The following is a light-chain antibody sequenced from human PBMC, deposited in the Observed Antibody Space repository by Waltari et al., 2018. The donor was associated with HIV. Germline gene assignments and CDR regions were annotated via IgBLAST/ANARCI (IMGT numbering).Light chain of an antibody. V-gene: IGLV1-44*01. J-gene: IGLJ2*01. CDR1: SSNIGSNT. CDR3: AAWDDSLNGVV. CDR2: SNK. Sequence: QSVLTQPPSASGTPGQRVTISCSGSSSNIGSNTVNWCQQLPGTAPKLLNYSNKQRPCGVPDRVAGSKSGTSASLAISGLQSEDEADYYCAAWDDSLNGVVFGGGTKLTVL.